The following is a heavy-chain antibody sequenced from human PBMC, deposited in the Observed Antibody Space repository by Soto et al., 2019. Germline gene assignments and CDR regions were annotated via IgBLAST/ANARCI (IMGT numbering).Heavy chain of an antibody. V-gene: IGHV4-59*01. CDR2: IYYSGST. CDR3: ARVRVTDSSGNYNWFDP. D-gene: IGHD3-22*01. Sequence: SASLSLTGTVSGGSISSYYWSWIRPPPGKGLEWIGYIYYSGSTNYNPSLKSRVTISVDTSKNQFSLKLSSVTAEDTAVYYCARVRVTDSSGNYNWFDPWGQGTLVTVSS. CDR1: GGSISSYY. J-gene: IGHJ5*02.